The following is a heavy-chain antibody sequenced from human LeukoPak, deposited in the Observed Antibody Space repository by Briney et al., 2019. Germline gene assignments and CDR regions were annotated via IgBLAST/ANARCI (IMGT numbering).Heavy chain of an antibody. CDR3: ARGRITMVRGVNYFDY. J-gene: IGHJ4*02. V-gene: IGHV4-39*01. Sequence: SETLSLTCTVSGGSISSSSYYWGWIRQPPGQGLEWIGSIYYSGSTYYNPSLKSRVTISVDTSKNQFSLKLSSVTAADTAVYYCARGRITMVRGVNYFDYWGQGTLVTVSS. CDR1: GGSISSSSYY. CDR2: IYYSGST. D-gene: IGHD3-10*01.